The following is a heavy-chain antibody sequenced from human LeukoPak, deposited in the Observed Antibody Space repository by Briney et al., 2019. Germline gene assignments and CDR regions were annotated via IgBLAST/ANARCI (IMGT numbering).Heavy chain of an antibody. J-gene: IGHJ4*02. V-gene: IGHV1-69*13. CDR1: GGTFSSYA. CDR2: IIPIFGTA. D-gene: IGHD4-23*01. Sequence: ASVKVSCKASGGTFSSYAISWVRQAPGQGLEWMGGIIPIFGTANYAQKFQGRVTITADESTSTAYMELSSLRSEDTAAYYCARESDHGGNAFFDYWGQGTLVTVSS. CDR3: ARESDHGGNAFFDY.